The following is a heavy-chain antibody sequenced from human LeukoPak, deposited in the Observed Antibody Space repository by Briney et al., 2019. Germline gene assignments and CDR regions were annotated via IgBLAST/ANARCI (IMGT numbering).Heavy chain of an antibody. D-gene: IGHD1-26*01. J-gene: IGHJ6*02. Sequence: PEGSLRLSCAASGFTFDDYAMHWVRQAPGKGLEWVSGISWNSGSIGYADSVKGRFTISRDNAKNSLYLQMNSLRAEDTALYYCAKESVGATPPYYYYGMDVWGQGTTVTVSS. CDR1: GFTFDDYA. V-gene: IGHV3-9*01. CDR3: AKESVGATPPYYYYGMDV. CDR2: ISWNSGSI.